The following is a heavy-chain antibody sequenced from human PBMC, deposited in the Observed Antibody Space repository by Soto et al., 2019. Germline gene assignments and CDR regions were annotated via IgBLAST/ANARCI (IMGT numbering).Heavy chain of an antibody. Sequence: ASVKGSCKAAGDTFTAYYRHWVRRAPGQGLEWMGWINPNSGRTNYARKFQARVTITRGTSVNTAYIELSWLISDDTAVYYCACLHDCTPVGANRGQGSLDTVSS. CDR2: INPNSGRT. CDR3: ACLHDCTPVGAN. J-gene: IGHJ4*02. V-gene: IGHV1-2*02. D-gene: IGHD2-21*02. CDR1: GDTFTAYY.